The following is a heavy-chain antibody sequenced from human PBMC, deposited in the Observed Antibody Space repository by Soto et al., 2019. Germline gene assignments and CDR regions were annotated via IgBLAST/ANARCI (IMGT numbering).Heavy chain of an antibody. V-gene: IGHV4-34*01. CDR3: ARVRDWFDP. J-gene: IGHJ5*02. D-gene: IGHD3-3*01. CDR2: IDHSGYT. Sequence: SETLSLTCAVYGGSFSGYYWSWIRQPPGKGLEWIGEIDHSGYTNYNPSLKSRVTISVDTSKNQFSLRLTSVTAADTAVYYCARVRDWFDPWGQGTLVTVSS. CDR1: GGSFSGYY.